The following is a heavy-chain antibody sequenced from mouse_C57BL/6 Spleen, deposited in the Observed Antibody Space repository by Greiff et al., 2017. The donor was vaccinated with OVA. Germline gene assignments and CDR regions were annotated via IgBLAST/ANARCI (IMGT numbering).Heavy chain of an antibody. D-gene: IGHD2-14*01. Sequence: DVKLVESGGGLVQPKGSLKLSCAASGFSFNTYAMNWVRQAPGQGLEWVARIRRKSNNYATYYADSVKDRFTISRDDSESMLYLQMNNLKTEDTAMYYCGRQRGNYVIDYWGQGTSVTVSS. CDR3: GRQRGNYVIDY. CDR1: GFSFNTYA. J-gene: IGHJ4*01. CDR2: IRRKSNNYAT. V-gene: IGHV10-1*01.